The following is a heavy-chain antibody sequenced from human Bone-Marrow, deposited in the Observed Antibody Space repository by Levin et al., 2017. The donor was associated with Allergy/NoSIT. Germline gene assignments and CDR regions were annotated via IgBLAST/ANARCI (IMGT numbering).Heavy chain of an antibody. V-gene: IGHV1-69*02. J-gene: IGHJ4*02. CDR2: IIPDLEIS. Sequence: VASVKVSCKASGDTFSSSSFNWVRQAPGQGLEWMGRIIPDLEISNYAQKFQGRVTIAADKSTSTVYMELSSLRSEDTAVYYCAGDYQTSGTYNSWGQGTLVTVSS. CDR1: GDTFSSSS. CDR3: AGDYQTSGTYNS. D-gene: IGHD3-10*01.